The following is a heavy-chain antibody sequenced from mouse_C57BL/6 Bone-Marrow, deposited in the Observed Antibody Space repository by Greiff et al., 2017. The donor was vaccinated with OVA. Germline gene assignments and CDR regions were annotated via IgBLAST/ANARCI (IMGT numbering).Heavy chain of an antibody. CDR3: TRGHLGFDY. Sequence: VQLQQSGAELVRPGASVTLSCKASGYPFTDYEMHWVKQTPVHGLAWIGAIDPETGGTAYNQKFKGKAILTADKSSSTAYMELRSLTSEDSAVYYCTRGHLGFDYWGQGTTLTVSS. V-gene: IGHV1-15*01. J-gene: IGHJ2*01. CDR1: GYPFTDYE. CDR2: IDPETGGT.